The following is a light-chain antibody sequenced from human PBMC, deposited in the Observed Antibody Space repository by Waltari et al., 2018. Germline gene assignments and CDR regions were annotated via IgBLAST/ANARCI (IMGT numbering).Light chain of an antibody. CDR1: QTITGSW. Sequence: EIVLTQSPGTLSVSPGERVTVSCRASQTITGSWLTWYHQKPGPAPRLLIYGASNRAPGIPDRFSGSGSGTDFTLTISRLEPEDSAVYYCQQYDGLVVTFGRGTKVEIK. CDR2: GAS. CDR3: QQYDGLVVT. J-gene: IGKJ4*02. V-gene: IGKV3-20*01.